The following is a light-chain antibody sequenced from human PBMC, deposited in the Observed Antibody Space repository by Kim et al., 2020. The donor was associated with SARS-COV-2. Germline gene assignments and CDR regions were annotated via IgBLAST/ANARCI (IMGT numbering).Light chain of an antibody. CDR1: QNIRIY. V-gene: IGKV1-39*01. CDR2: AAS. Sequence: DIQMTQSPSSLSASVGDRVTIACQASQNIRIYLNWYQQKLGRAPKLLIYAASTLQSGVPSRFSGSASGTDFTLTISSLQTEDFATYYCQQSYSTAWTFGQGTKVDIK. CDR3: QQSYSTAWT. J-gene: IGKJ1*01.